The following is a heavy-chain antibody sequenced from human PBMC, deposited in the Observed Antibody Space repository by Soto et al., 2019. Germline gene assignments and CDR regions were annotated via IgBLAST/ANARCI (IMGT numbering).Heavy chain of an antibody. D-gene: IGHD2-15*01. CDR1: GYTFNNYG. J-gene: IGHJ6*02. Sequence: ASVKVSCKASGYTFNNYGISWVRQAPGQGLEWMGWISGYNGDTNYAQNHQGRVTLTTDTSTSTAYMELRSLRSDDTAVYYCGRYCSGGSCNYNHYYGMDVWGQGTAVTVSS. V-gene: IGHV1-18*04. CDR2: ISGYNGDT. CDR3: GRYCSGGSCNYNHYYGMDV.